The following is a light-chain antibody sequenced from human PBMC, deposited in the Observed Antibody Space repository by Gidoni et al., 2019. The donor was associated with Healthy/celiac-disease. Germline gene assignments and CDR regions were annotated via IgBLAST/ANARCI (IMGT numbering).Light chain of an antibody. CDR2: GAS. Sequence: EIVLKQSPGTRSLSPGERATLSCRASQSVSRSYLAWYQQKPGQAPRLLIYGASSRATGIPDRFSGSGSGTDFTLTISRLEPEDFAVYYCQQYGSSPLTFGQXTRLEIK. J-gene: IGKJ5*01. CDR1: QSVSRSY. V-gene: IGKV3-20*01. CDR3: QQYGSSPLT.